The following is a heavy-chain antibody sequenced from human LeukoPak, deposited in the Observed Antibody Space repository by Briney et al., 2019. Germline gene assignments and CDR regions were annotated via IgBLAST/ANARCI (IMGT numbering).Heavy chain of an antibody. CDR2: INHSGSTT. Sequence: PSETLSLTCTVSGGSISSYYWNWIRQPPGKGLEWIGEINHSGSTTNHNPSLKSRVTMSVDTSKNQFSLKMTSVTAADTAVYYCVRGVHIMIVPAVVWFDPWGQGTLVTVSS. V-gene: IGHV4-59*04. CDR1: GGSISSYY. CDR3: VRGVHIMIVPAVVWFDP. J-gene: IGHJ5*02. D-gene: IGHD3-16*01.